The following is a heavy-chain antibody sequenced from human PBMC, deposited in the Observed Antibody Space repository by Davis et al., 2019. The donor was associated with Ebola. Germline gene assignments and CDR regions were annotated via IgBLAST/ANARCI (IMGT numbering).Heavy chain of an antibody. CDR2: ISGSGGST. V-gene: IGHV3-23*01. D-gene: IGHD6-19*01. CDR1: GFTFSSYA. Sequence: GESLKISCAASGFTFSSYAMSWVRQAPGKGLEWVSAISGSGGSTYYADSVKGRFTISRDNSKNTLYLQMNSLRAEDTAVYYCAKGYSSGWFPWFDPWGQGTLVTVSS. J-gene: IGHJ5*02. CDR3: AKGYSSGWFPWFDP.